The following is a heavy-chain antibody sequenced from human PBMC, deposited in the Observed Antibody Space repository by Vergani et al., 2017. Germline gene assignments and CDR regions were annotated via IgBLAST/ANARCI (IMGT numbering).Heavy chain of an antibody. V-gene: IGHV3-11*04. CDR3: AKFPLNITTPDRGDF. CDR2: ISNSGNTI. D-gene: IGHD1-1*01. J-gene: IGHJ4*02. Sequence: QVQLVESGGGEVQPGRSLRLSCSAAGFPFSDYGVHWIRQAPGKGLEWVSYISNSGNTIEYADSVKGRFTISRDNAKNSLYLQMHSLRVEDTALYYCAKFPLNITTPDRGDFWGQGSLVTVSS. CDR1: GFPFSDYG.